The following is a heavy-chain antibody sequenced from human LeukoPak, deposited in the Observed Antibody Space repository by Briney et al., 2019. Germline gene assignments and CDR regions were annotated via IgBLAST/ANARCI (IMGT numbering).Heavy chain of an antibody. CDR2: ISYDGSNK. CDR3: ARASPGYSSSWYWKNYYYGMDV. J-gene: IGHJ6*02. Sequence: GGSLRLSCAASGFIFSSYAMHWVRQAPGKGLERVAVISYDGSNKYYADSVKGRFTISRDNSKNTLYLQMNSLRAEDTAVYYCARASPGYSSSWYWKNYYYGMDVWGQGTTVTVSS. V-gene: IGHV3-30-3*01. D-gene: IGHD6-13*01. CDR1: GFIFSSYA.